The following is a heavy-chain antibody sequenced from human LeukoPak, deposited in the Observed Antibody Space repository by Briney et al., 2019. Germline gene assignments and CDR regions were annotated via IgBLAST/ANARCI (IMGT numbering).Heavy chain of an antibody. CDR3: ARDSGEKTYYDFWSGYYTEY. D-gene: IGHD3-3*01. Sequence: SETLSLTCTVSGGSISSYYWSWIRQPAGKGLEWIGRIYTSGSTNYNPSLKSRVTMSVDTSKNQFSLRLSSVTAADTAVYYCARDSGEKTYYDFWSGYYTEYWGQGTLVTVSS. V-gene: IGHV4-4*07. CDR2: IYTSGST. CDR1: GGSISSYY. J-gene: IGHJ4*02.